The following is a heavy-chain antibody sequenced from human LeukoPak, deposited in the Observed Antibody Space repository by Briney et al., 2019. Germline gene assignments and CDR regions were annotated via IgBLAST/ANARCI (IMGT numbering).Heavy chain of an antibody. CDR3: ARTITMVRGVMGGTLNWFDP. Sequence: PSETLSLTCTVSGGSISSSSYYWGWIRQPPGKGLEWIGSIYYSGTTYYNPSLKSRVTISVDTSKNQFSLKLSSVTAADTAVYYCARTITMVRGVMGGTLNWFDPWGQGTLVTVSS. CDR1: GGSISSSSYY. J-gene: IGHJ5*02. V-gene: IGHV4-39*07. D-gene: IGHD3-10*01. CDR2: IYYSGTT.